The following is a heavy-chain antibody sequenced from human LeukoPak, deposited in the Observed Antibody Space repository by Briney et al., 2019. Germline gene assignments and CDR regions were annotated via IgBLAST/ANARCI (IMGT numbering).Heavy chain of an antibody. V-gene: IGHV3-30*04. J-gene: IGHJ6*01. CDR3: ARDIGIAAVGYGMDV. D-gene: IGHD6-13*01. CDR1: GFTFSSYA. CDR2: ISYDGSNK. Sequence: GGSLTLTCAASGFTFSSYAMHWVRQAPPPGLERVSVISYDGSNKYYADSAHGRFTISRDNSKNTQYLQMNSLRAEDTAVCYCARDIGIAAVGYGMDVWGQGPAVSVP.